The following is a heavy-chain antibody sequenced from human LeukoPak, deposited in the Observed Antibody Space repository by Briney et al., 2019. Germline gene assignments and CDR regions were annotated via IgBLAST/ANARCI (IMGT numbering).Heavy chain of an antibody. V-gene: IGHV3-23*01. J-gene: IGHJ4*02. Sequence: PGGSLRLSCEVSGFIFSNYWMHWVRRAPGKGLEWVSTISGSGGSTYYADSVKGRFTISRDNSKNTLYLQMNSLRAEDTAVYYCAKGGAIVGVAAAGTDYFDYWGQGTLVTVSS. CDR2: ISGSGGST. D-gene: IGHD6-13*01. CDR1: GFIFSNYW. CDR3: AKGGAIVGVAAAGTDYFDY.